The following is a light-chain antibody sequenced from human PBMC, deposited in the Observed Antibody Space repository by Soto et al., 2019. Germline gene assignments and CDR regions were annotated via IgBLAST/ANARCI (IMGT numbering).Light chain of an antibody. CDR1: QTINSW. Sequence: DIQRTQSPSTLSASVGDRVTITCRASQTINSWLAWYQQKPGRAPKLLIYKASTLQSGVPSRFSGSGSGTEFTLTISSLLPDDFATYYCQQYKSYPLTFGGGTKVDIK. CDR2: KAS. V-gene: IGKV1-5*03. CDR3: QQYKSYPLT. J-gene: IGKJ4*01.